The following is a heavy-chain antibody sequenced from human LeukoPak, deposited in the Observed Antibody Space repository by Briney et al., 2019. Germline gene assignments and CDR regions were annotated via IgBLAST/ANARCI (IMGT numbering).Heavy chain of an antibody. V-gene: IGHV1-24*01. CDR1: GYTLTELS. Sequence: ASVKVSCKVSGYTLTELSMHWVRQAPGKGLEWMGGFGPEDGETIYAQKFQGRVTMTEDTSTDTAYMELSSLRSEDTAVYYCATVTPGRAYYYYYYMDVWGKGTTVTVSS. J-gene: IGHJ6*03. CDR2: FGPEDGET. CDR3: ATVTPGRAYYYYYYMDV.